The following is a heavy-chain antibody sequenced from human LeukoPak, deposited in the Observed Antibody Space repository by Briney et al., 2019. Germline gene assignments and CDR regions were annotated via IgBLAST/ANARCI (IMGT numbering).Heavy chain of an antibody. CDR2: ISGSGGST. J-gene: IGHJ3*02. CDR1: GFTFSSYS. V-gene: IGHV3-23*01. Sequence: GGSLRLSCAASGFTFSSYSMNWVRQAPGKGLEWVSAISGSGGSTYYADSVKGRFTISRDNSKNTLYLQMNSLRAEDTAVYYCAKNLHYYDSSGYLNDAFDIWGQGTMVTVSS. D-gene: IGHD3-22*01. CDR3: AKNLHYYDSSGYLNDAFDI.